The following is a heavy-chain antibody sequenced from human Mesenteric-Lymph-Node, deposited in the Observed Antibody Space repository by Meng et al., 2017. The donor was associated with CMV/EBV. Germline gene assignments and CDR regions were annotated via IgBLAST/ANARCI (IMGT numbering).Heavy chain of an antibody. CDR2: SRIKDNGNET. CDR1: GLMVGYAC. CDR3: ATLGGSNEGESDY. V-gene: IGHV3-73*01. D-gene: IGHD3-16*01. J-gene: IGHJ4*02. Sequence: SGLMVGYACLEGVRQASGKGMKWVGRSRIKDNGNETEYDAQVEGRLSTCSDDSQNKTYLQINSMQTDDEAVDYCATLGGSNEGESDYWGQGTLVTVSS.